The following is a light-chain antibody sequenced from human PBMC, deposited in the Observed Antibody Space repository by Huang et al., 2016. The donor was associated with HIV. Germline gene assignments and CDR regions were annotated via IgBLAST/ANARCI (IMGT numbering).Light chain of an antibody. V-gene: IGKV1-9*01. CDR1: QGISTS. J-gene: IGKJ4*01. CDR2: DAS. CDR3: QQLRSYPLT. Sequence: IQLTQSPSSLSASIGDRVTITCRASQGISTSLAWYQQKPGKAPNLLIFDASSLRSGVPSRFSGSRSGTVFTLSISSLQPEDCATYFCQQLRSYPLTFGGGTKVEIK.